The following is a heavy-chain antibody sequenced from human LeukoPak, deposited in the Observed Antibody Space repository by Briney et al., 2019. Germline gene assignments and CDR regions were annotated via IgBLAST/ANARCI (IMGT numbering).Heavy chain of an antibody. CDR1: GDTFTSYD. V-gene: IGHV1-8*01. Sequence: ASVTVSCKASGDTFTSYDINWVRQATGQGLEWMGWMNPNSGNTGYAQKFQGRVTMTRNTSISTAYMELSGLRFEDTAVYYCARDRLLPICSGGSCYSLGAFDIWGQGTMVTVSS. CDR3: ARDRLLPICSGGSCYSLGAFDI. D-gene: IGHD2-15*01. J-gene: IGHJ3*02. CDR2: MNPNSGNT.